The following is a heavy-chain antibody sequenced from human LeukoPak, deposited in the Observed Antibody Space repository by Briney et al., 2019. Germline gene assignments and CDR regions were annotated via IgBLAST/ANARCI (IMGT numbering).Heavy chain of an antibody. CDR3: AKGSAGYSSSWYDYYYYYYMDV. V-gene: IGHV3-23*01. Sequence: PGGSLRLSCAASGFTFSSYAMSWVRQASGKGLEWVSAISGSGGSTYYADSVKGRFTISRDNSKNTLYLQMNSLRAEDTAVYYCAKGSAGYSSSWYDYYYYYYMDVWGKGTTVTVSS. CDR1: GFTFSSYA. D-gene: IGHD6-13*01. J-gene: IGHJ6*03. CDR2: ISGSGGST.